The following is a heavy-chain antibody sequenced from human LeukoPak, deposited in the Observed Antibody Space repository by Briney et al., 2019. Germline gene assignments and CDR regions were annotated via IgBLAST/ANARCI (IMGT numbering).Heavy chain of an antibody. J-gene: IGHJ4*02. V-gene: IGHV3-23*01. CDR2: VSGNGSNT. Sequence: GGSLRLSCAASGFTFTGTAMCWVRQAPGKGLEWVAAVSGNGSNTYYLDSVKSRFTVFRDNSRSILYLQMDSLRAEDTAVYYCAKVPVSGYFFDYWGQGTLVTVSS. D-gene: IGHD6-19*01. CDR1: GFTFTGTA. CDR3: AKVPVSGYFFDY.